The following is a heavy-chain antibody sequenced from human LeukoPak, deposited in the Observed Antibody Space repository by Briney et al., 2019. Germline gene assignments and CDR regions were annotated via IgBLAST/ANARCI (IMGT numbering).Heavy chain of an antibody. Sequence: KTSETLSLTCTVSGGSISSSTYYWGWIRQPPGKGLELIGSKYYSGNSYYNPSLKSRVSISVDTSKNQFSLKLSSVTAADTAVYYCARGTDRSSSEGFDYWGQGTLVTVSS. CDR2: KYYSGNS. CDR1: GGSISSSTYY. J-gene: IGHJ4*02. D-gene: IGHD6-6*01. CDR3: ARGTDRSSSEGFDY. V-gene: IGHV4-39*01.